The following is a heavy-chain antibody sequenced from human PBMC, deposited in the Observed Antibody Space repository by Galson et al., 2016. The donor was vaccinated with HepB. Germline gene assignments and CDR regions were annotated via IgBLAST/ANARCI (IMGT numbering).Heavy chain of an antibody. Sequence: QSGAEVKKPGESLTISCKGSGYTFTNYWITWLRQMPGKGLEWMGRIDPSDSYSNYSPSFEGHVTISVDETNTTAFLQWSSLKASDTAIYYCTRGFCEGTDCYTNLFDSWGHGTLVTVSS. D-gene: IGHD2-21*02. J-gene: IGHJ5*01. CDR3: TRGFCEGTDCYTNLFDS. CDR2: IDPSDSYS. V-gene: IGHV5-10-1*01. CDR1: GYTFTNYW.